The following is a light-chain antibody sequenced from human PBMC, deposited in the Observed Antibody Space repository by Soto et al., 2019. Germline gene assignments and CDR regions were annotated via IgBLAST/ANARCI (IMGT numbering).Light chain of an antibody. Sequence: QSALTQPASVSGSPGQSITISCTGTSSDVGAYNFVSWYQHHPGKAPKLMISDVSNRPSGVSNRFSGSKSGNTASLTISGLQAEDEADYYCSSYTTINTHVVFGGGTKLTLL. CDR3: SSYTTINTHVV. J-gene: IGLJ2*01. CDR2: DVS. V-gene: IGLV2-14*03. CDR1: SSDVGAYNF.